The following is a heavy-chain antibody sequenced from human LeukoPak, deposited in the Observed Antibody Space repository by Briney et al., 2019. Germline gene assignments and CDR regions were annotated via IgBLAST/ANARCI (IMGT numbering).Heavy chain of an antibody. Sequence: SETLSLTCTVSSGSISNYYWSWIRQPPGKGLEWIGYIYYSGSTNYNPSLKSRVTISVDTSKNQFSLKLSSVTAADTAVYYCARSGYSYGYDYWGQGTLVTVSS. CDR3: ARSGYSYGYDY. J-gene: IGHJ4*02. V-gene: IGHV4-59*01. CDR2: IYYSGST. D-gene: IGHD5-18*01. CDR1: SGSISNYY.